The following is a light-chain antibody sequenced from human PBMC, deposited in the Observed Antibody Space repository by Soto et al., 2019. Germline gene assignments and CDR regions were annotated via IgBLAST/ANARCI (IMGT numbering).Light chain of an antibody. V-gene: IGKV3-20*01. Sequence: EIVLTQSPGTLSLSPGERATLSCRASQSVSSSYLAWYQQKPGQAPRLLIYGASSRATGIPDRCSGSGSGTDFTLTISRLEPEDFAVYYCPQYGSSLWTFGQGTKVDIK. J-gene: IGKJ1*01. CDR1: QSVSSSY. CDR3: PQYGSSLWT. CDR2: GAS.